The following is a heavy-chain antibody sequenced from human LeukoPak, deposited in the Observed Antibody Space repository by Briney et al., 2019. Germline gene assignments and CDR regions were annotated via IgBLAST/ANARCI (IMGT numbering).Heavy chain of an antibody. CDR3: ARDTGYSYGHDHDY. Sequence: GASVTVSCTASGGTFSSYAISWVRQAPGQGPEWMGRIIPILGIANYAQKFQGRVTITADKSTSTAYMELSSLRSEDTAVYYCARDTGYSYGHDHDYWGQGTLVTVSS. CDR1: GGTFSSYA. D-gene: IGHD5-18*01. J-gene: IGHJ4*02. V-gene: IGHV1-69*04. CDR2: IIPILGIA.